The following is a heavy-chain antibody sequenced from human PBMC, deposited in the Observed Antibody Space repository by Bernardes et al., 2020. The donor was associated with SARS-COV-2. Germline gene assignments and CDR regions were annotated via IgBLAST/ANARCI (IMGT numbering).Heavy chain of an antibody. J-gene: IGHJ4*02. CDR3: ARAHLNGASFYESAY. Sequence: WGSLRLSCAVSEFIFTDYYMHWVRQAPGKGLVWLSRISGDGTRADYADSVKGRFTTSRDNAKSTRYLQMNSLRVEDTAVYYCARAHLNGASFYESAYWGRGTLVTVSS. D-gene: IGHD3-22*01. CDR1: EFIFTDYY. V-gene: IGHV3-74*01. CDR2: ISGDGTRA.